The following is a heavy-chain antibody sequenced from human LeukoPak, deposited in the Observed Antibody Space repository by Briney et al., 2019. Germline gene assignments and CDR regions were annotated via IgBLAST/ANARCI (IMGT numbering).Heavy chain of an antibody. Sequence: GGSLRLSCAASGFTFSSYWMSWVRQAPGKGLEWVANIKQDGSEKYYVDSVEGRFTISRDNAKNSLYLQMNSLRAEDTAVYYCARVVSRMVRGVILPIYYFDYWGQGTLVTVSS. V-gene: IGHV3-7*01. J-gene: IGHJ4*02. CDR1: GFTFSSYW. CDR3: ARVVSRMVRGVILPIYYFDY. D-gene: IGHD3-10*01. CDR2: IKQDGSEK.